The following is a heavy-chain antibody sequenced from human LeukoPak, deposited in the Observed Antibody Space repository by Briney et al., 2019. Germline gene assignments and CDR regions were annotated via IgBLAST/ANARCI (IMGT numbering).Heavy chain of an antibody. CDR3: AQQVGYCSSGSCYFTY. CDR1: GFTVSSNY. D-gene: IGHD2-15*01. CDR2: ISGSGGST. J-gene: IGHJ1*01. Sequence: GGSLRLSCAASGFTVSSNYMSWVRQAPGKGLEWVSGISGSGGSTSYADSVKGRFTISRDNSKNTLYLQMNSLRDEDTAVYYCAQQVGYCSSGSCYFTYWGQGTLVTVSS. V-gene: IGHV3-23*01.